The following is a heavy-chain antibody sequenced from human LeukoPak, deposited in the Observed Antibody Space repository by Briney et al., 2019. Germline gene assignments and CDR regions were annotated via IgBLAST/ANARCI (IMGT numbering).Heavy chain of an antibody. CDR3: ARGLGPGNWFDP. CDR2: INPNSGGT. Sequence: ASVKVSCKASGYTFTGYYMHWVRQAPGQGLEWMGWINPNSGGTNYAQKFQGRVTMTRDTSISTAYMELSRLRSDDTAMFYCARGLGPGNWFDPWGQGTLVTVSS. V-gene: IGHV1-2*02. CDR1: GYTFTGYY. D-gene: IGHD3-10*01. J-gene: IGHJ5*02.